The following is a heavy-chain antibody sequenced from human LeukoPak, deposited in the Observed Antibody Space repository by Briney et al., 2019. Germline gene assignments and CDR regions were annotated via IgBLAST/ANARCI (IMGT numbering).Heavy chain of an antibody. V-gene: IGHV1-46*01. J-gene: IGHJ4*02. CDR3: AREPYSSGGRMDFDY. CDR2: INPSGGST. Sequence: ASVKVSCKASGSTFTSYYMHWVRQAPGQGLEWMGIINPSGGSTSYAQKFQGRVTMTRDTSMSTVYMELSSLRSEDTAVYYCAREPYSSGGRMDFDYWGQGTLVTVSS. D-gene: IGHD6-19*01. CDR1: GSTFTSYY.